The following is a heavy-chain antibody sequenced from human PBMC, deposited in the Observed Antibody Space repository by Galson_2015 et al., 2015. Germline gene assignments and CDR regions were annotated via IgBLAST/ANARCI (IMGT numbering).Heavy chain of an antibody. CDR3: TTDVPYGSGSYYNVWFDP. V-gene: IGHV3-15*01. Sequence: SLRLSCAASGFTFSQAWMSWVRQAPGKGLEWVGRVKSKTDGGTTDYAAPVKGRFTIPRDDSKNTLYLQMNSLKTEDTAVYYCTTDVPYGSGSYYNVWFDPWGQGTLVTVSS. CDR1: GFTFSQAW. CDR2: VKSKTDGGTT. D-gene: IGHD3-10*01. J-gene: IGHJ5*02.